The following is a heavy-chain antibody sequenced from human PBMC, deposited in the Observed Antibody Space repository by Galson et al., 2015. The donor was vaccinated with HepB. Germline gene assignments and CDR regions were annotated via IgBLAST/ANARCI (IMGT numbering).Heavy chain of an antibody. Sequence: ETLSLTCTVSGGSISSYYWSWIRQPPGKGLEWIGYIYYSGSTNYNPSLKSRVTISVDTSKNQFSLKLSSVTAADTAVYYCARSGPITIFGVAPQSGYYYYGMDVWGQGTTVTVSS. CDR3: ARSGPITIFGVAPQSGYYYYGMDV. J-gene: IGHJ6*02. D-gene: IGHD3-3*01. CDR1: GGSISSYY. V-gene: IGHV4-59*08. CDR2: IYYSGST.